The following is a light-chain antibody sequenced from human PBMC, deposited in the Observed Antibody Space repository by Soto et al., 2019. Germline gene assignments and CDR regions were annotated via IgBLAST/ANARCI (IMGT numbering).Light chain of an antibody. CDR2: EVS. V-gene: IGLV2-8*01. J-gene: IGLJ2*01. Sequence: QSALTQPPSASGSPGQSVTISCTGTSSDVAGYNYVSWYQQHPGKAPKLMIYEVSKRPSGVPDRFSGSKSGNTASLTVSGLQAEAEADYYCSSYAGSNNLVFGGGTKLTVL. CDR3: SSYAGSNNLV. CDR1: SSDVAGYNY.